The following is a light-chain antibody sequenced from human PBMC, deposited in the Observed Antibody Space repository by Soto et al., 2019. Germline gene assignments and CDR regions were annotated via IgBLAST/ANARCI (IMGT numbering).Light chain of an antibody. CDR3: QQTYSNFVS. J-gene: IGKJ4*01. Sequence: DIRMTQSPSSLSASVGDRVTITCRSSQTISTYLQWFHQKPGKAPNLLIYDASSLQTGVPSRFSGSGSGTDFTLTISSLQPEDFGTYYCQQTYSNFVSFGGGTRVEMK. CDR2: DAS. V-gene: IGKV1-39*01. CDR1: QTISTY.